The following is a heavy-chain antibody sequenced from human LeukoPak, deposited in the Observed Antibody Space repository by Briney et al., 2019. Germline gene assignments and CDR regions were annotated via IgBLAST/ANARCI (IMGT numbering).Heavy chain of an antibody. V-gene: IGHV4-59*12. CDR2: IYYSGGT. CDR1: GGSISSDY. J-gene: IGHJ4*02. CDR3: ARDLGVRGSCRLDY. Sequence: SETLSLTCTVSGGSISSDYWSWIRQPPGKGMEWIGYIYYSGGTYYNPSLQSRVTMSVDTSKNQFSLSLTSVTAADTAVYYCARDLGVRGSCRLDYWGQGTLVIVSS. D-gene: IGHD3-10*01.